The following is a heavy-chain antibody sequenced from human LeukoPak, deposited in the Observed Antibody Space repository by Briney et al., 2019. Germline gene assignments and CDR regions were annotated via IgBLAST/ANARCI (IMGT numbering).Heavy chain of an antibody. J-gene: IGHJ5*02. V-gene: IGHV1-69*04. CDR1: GGTFSSYA. D-gene: IGHD3-16*01. Sequence: APVKVSCKPSGGTFSSYAISWVRQAPGQGLEWMGRIIPIFGIANYAQKFQGRITITADKSTSTAYMYLGSVGSEDTAVYYCARAGVMNWFDPWGQGTLVTVSS. CDR2: IIPIFGIA. CDR3: ARAGVMNWFDP.